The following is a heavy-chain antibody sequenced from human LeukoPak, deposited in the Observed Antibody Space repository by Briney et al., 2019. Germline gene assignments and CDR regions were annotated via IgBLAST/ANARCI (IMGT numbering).Heavy chain of an antibody. D-gene: IGHD1-26*01. J-gene: IGHJ4*02. CDR3: ARGTMGATHFDY. CDR1: DGSISSGDYY. CDR2: IYYSGST. V-gene: IGHV4-61*08. Sequence: TLSLTCTVSDGSISSGDYYWSWIRQPPGKGLEWIGYIYYSGSTNYNVSLKSRVTISVDTSKKQFSLRLSSVTAADTAVYYCARGTMGATHFDYWGQGTLVTVSS.